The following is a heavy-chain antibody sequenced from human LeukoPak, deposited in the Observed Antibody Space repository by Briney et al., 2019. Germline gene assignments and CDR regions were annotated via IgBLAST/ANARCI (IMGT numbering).Heavy chain of an antibody. V-gene: IGHV3-33*01. CDR1: GFTFSSYG. D-gene: IGHD1-26*01. Sequence: GGSLRLSCAASGFTFSSYGMHWVRQAPGKGLEGVAVIWYDGSNKYYADSVKGRFTISRDNSKNTLYLQMNSLRAEDTAVYYCARDGRGSLDYYGMDVWGQGTTVTVSS. CDR3: ARDGRGSLDYYGMDV. J-gene: IGHJ6*02. CDR2: IWYDGSNK.